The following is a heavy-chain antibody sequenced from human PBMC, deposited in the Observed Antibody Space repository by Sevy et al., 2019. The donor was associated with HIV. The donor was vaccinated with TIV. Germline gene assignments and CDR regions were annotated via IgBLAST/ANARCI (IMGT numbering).Heavy chain of an antibody. CDR3: SVVPAANDYYYYMDV. D-gene: IGHD2-2*01. J-gene: IGHJ6*03. Sequence: GGSLRLSCAASGFTFSSYWMHWVRQAPGKGLVWVSRINSDGSSTSYADSVKGRFTISRDNAKNTLYLQMNSLRAEDTAVYYCSVVPAANDYYYYMDVWGKGTTVTVSS. V-gene: IGHV3-74*01. CDR2: INSDGSST. CDR1: GFTFSSYW.